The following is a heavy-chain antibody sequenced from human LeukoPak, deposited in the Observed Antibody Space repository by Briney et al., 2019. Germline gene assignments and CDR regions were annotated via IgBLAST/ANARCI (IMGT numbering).Heavy chain of an antibody. Sequence: QPGGSLRLSCAASGFTFSNHAMSWVRQAPGKGLEWVSVIGDSGGSTYYADSVKGRFTISRDNSKNTLYLQMNSLRAEDTAVYYCAKVLPGDDSSGYYGNRHHAGAFDIWGQGTMVTVSS. J-gene: IGHJ3*02. D-gene: IGHD3-22*01. CDR2: IGDSGGST. CDR1: GFTFSNHA. V-gene: IGHV3-23*01. CDR3: AKVLPGDDSSGYYGNRHHAGAFDI.